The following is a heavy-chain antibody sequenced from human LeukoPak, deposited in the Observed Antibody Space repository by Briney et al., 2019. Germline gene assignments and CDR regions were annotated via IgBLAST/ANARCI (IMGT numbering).Heavy chain of an antibody. J-gene: IGHJ4*02. CDR3: ARAMTTVHNY. V-gene: IGHV3-48*02. D-gene: IGHD4-11*01. CDR1: GFTFRSYS. Sequence: GSLRLSCAASGFTFRSYSMNWVRQAPGKGLEWVSYISSGSSTIYYADSVKGRFTISRDNAKNSLYLQMNSLRDEDTAVYYCARAMTTVHNYWGQGSLVTVSS. CDR2: ISSGSSTI.